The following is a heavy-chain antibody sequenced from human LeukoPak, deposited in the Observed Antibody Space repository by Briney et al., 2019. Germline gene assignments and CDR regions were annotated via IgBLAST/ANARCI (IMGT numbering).Heavy chain of an antibody. V-gene: IGHV3-23*01. Sequence: SGGSLRLSCAASGFTFSSYAMSWVRQAPGKGLEWVSAISNNGGYTYYADSVQGRFTISRDNAENSLYLQMNSLRAEDTAVYYCATPLDYYDRSDSHQGGDWGQGTLVTVSS. CDR3: ATPLDYYDRSDSHQGGD. CDR2: ISNNGGYT. CDR1: GFTFSSYA. D-gene: IGHD3-22*01. J-gene: IGHJ4*02.